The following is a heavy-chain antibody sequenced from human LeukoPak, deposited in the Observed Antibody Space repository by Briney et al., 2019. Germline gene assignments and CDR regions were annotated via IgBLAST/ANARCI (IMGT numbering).Heavy chain of an antibody. Sequence: PSETLSLTCTVSGGSISSYYWSWIRQPPGKGLEWIGYIYYSGSTNYNPSLKSRVTISVDTSKNQFSLKLSSVTAADTAVYYCARDPLYCSSTSCPFDIWAKGQWSPSLQ. CDR3: ARDPLYCSSTSCPFDI. CDR1: GGSISSYY. J-gene: IGHJ3*02. CDR2: IYYSGST. D-gene: IGHD2-2*01. V-gene: IGHV4-59*12.